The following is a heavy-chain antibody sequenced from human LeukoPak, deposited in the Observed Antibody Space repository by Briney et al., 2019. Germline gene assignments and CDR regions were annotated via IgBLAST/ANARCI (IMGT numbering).Heavy chain of an antibody. V-gene: IGHV3-30*02. CDR1: GFIFSDHY. CDR3: AKGRAPVLRFLEWLLDY. J-gene: IGHJ4*02. Sequence: GGSLRLSCVASGFIFSDHYMDWVRQAPGKGLEWVAVIWYDGSNKYYADSVKGRFTISRDNSKNTLYLQMNSLRAEDTAVYYCAKGRAPVLRFLEWLLDYWGQGTLVTVSS. CDR2: IWYDGSNK. D-gene: IGHD3-3*01.